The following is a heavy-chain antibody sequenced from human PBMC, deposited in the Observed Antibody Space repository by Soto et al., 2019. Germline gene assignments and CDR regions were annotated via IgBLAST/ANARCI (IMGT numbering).Heavy chain of an antibody. CDR2: FDPEDGET. CDR1: GYTLTELS. V-gene: IGHV1-24*01. Sequence: ASVKVSCKVSGYTLTELSMHWVRQAPGKGLEWMGGFDPEDGETIYAQKFQGRVTMTEDTSTDTAYMELSSLRSEDTAVYYCAKGIIGNKREYYYYMDVWGKGNTVTVSS. CDR3: AKGIIGNKREYYYYMDV. J-gene: IGHJ6*03. D-gene: IGHD1-20*01.